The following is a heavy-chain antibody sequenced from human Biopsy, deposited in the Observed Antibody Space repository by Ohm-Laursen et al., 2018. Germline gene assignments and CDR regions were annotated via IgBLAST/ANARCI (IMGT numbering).Heavy chain of an antibody. Sequence: SLRLSCAASGFTFSSYGMSWVRQAPGKGLEWVSVLSGSGGTTYYADSVKGRFTISRDNSKNTLYLQMNSLTAEDTAVYYCAETFHGSSFLYDYWGQGTLATVSS. J-gene: IGHJ4*02. CDR3: AETFHGSSFLYDY. CDR2: LSGSGGTT. CDR1: GFTFSSYG. V-gene: IGHV3-23*01. D-gene: IGHD2-15*01.